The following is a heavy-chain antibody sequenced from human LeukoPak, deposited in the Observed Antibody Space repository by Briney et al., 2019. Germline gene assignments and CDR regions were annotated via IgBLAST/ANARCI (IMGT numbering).Heavy chain of an antibody. V-gene: IGHV7-4-1*02. Sequence: ASVKVSCKASEYTFIGYYMHWVRQAPGQGLEWMGWINTNTGNPTYAQGFTGRFVFSLDTSVSTAYLQISSLKAEDTAVYYCASEGGYGPDAFDIWGQGAMVTVSS. D-gene: IGHD5-12*01. CDR3: ASEGGYGPDAFDI. J-gene: IGHJ3*02. CDR1: EYTFIGYY. CDR2: INTNTGNP.